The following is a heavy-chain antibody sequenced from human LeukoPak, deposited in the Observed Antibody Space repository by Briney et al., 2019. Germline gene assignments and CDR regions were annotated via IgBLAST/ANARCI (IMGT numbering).Heavy chain of an antibody. CDR1: GFTFSSYS. CDR2: IRYDGSNK. J-gene: IGHJ3*02. V-gene: IGHV3-30*02. CDR3: STIANYYNSDELDAFDI. Sequence: GGSLRLSCAASGFTFSSYSMNWVRQAPGKGLEWVAFIRYDGSNKHYAASVKGRSTISRDNSKNALYLQMNSLRVEDTAVYYCSTIANYYNSDELDAFDIWGQGTMITVSS. D-gene: IGHD3-10*01.